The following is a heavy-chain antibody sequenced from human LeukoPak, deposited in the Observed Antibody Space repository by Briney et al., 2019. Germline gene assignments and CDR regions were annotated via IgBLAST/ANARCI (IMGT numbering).Heavy chain of an antibody. Sequence: GGSLRLSCAASGFTFDDYAMHWVRQAPGKGLEWVSGISWNSGSIGYADSVKGRFTISRDNAKNSLYLQMNSLRAEDTALYYCAKASGGSYYYYYMDVWGKGTTVTVFS. CDR1: GFTFDDYA. CDR2: ISWNSGSI. J-gene: IGHJ6*03. D-gene: IGHD3-16*01. V-gene: IGHV3-9*01. CDR3: AKASGGSYYYYYMDV.